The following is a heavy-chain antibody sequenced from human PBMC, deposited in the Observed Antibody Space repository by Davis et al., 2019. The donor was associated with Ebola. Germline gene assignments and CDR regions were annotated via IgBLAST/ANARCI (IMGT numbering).Heavy chain of an antibody. CDR2: LYTRGTT. V-gene: IGHV4-4*07. D-gene: IGHD2/OR15-2a*01. Sequence: PSQTLSPTCTVSGGSINTIYWSWIRRPAGKGLEWIGRLYTRGTTTNAPSLKSRATMSADTSNNQLSLRLSSVTAADTAVYYCVRGRGNTAFDIWGQGTMVTVSS. J-gene: IGHJ3*02. CDR3: VRGRGNTAFDI. CDR1: GGSINTIY.